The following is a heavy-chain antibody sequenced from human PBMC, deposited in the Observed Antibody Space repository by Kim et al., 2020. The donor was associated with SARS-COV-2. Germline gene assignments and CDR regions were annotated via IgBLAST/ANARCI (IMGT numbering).Heavy chain of an antibody. CDR3: VKGDCSSTSFCYMDV. V-gene: IGHV3-9*01. D-gene: IGHD2-2*01. CDR1: GFAFGDYA. J-gene: IGHJ6*04. Sequence: GGSLRLSCAASGFAFGDYAMYWVRQAPGRGLEWVSGISWNSGSIGYADSVKGRFTISRDNAKNSLYVQMNNLRVEDSALYYCVKGDCSSTSFCYMDVWG. CDR2: ISWNSGSI.